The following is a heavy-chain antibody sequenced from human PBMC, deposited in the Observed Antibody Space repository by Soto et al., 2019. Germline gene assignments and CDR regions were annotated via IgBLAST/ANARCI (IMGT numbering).Heavy chain of an antibody. CDR3: AKVGPILYDFWSGYPFGMDV. CDR1: GFTFSSYA. V-gene: IGHV3-23*01. D-gene: IGHD3-3*01. J-gene: IGHJ6*02. CDR2: ISGSGGST. Sequence: GGSLRLSCAASGFTFSSYAMSWVRQAPGKGLEWVSAISGSGGSTYYADSVKGRFTISRDNSKNTLYLQMNSLRAEDTAVYYCAKVGPILYDFWSGYPFGMDVWGQGTTVTVSS.